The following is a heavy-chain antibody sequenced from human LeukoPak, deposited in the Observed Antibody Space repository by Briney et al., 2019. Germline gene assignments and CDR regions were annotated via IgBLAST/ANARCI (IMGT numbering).Heavy chain of an antibody. CDR2: IYSGGST. CDR1: GFTVSSNY. D-gene: IGHD2-8*01. V-gene: IGHV3-66*01. J-gene: IGHJ5*02. CDR3: AGYSGYCTNGVGGDAWFDP. Sequence: GGSLRLSCAASGFTVSSNYMSWVRQAPGKGLEWVSVIYSGGSTYYAASAKSRFTISRDTSKNTLYLQLYCLRAEDTAVYYCAGYSGYCTNGVGGDAWFDPWGQGTLVTVSS.